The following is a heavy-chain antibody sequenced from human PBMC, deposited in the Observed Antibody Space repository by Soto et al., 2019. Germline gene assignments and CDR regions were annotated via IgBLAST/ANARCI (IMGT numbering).Heavy chain of an antibody. CDR3: ARATTTVTTFRKDYYYYYGMDV. J-gene: IGHJ6*02. CDR1: GYTFTSYG. CDR2: ISAYNGNT. Sequence: ASVKVSCKASGYTFTSYGISWVRQAPGQGLEWMGWISAYNGNTNYAQKLQGRVTMTTDTSTSTAYMELRSLRSDDAAMYYCARATTTVTTFRKDYYYYYGMDVWGQGTTVTVSS. V-gene: IGHV1-18*01. D-gene: IGHD4-4*01.